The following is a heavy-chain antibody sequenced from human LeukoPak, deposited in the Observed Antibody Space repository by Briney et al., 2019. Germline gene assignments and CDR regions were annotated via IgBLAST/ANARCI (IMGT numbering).Heavy chain of an antibody. V-gene: IGHV4-59*01. D-gene: IGHD6-13*01. Sequence: SETLSLTCTVSGGSISSYYGSWIRQPPGKGLEWIGYIYYSGSTNYNPSLKSRVTISVDTSKNQFSLKLSSVTAADTAVYYCARGPAGAAAGGNFDYWGQGTLVTVSS. CDR2: IYYSGST. J-gene: IGHJ4*02. CDR3: ARGPAGAAAGGNFDY. CDR1: GGSISSYY.